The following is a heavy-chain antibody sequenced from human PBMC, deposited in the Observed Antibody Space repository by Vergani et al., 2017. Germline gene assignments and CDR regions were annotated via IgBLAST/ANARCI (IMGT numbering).Heavy chain of an antibody. CDR2: IYPGDSDT. CDR1: GYSFTSYW. Sequence: EVQLVQSGAEVKKPGESLKISCKGSGYSFTSYWIGWVRQMPGKGLEWMGIIYPGDSDTRYSPSFQGQVTISADKSLSTAYLQWSSLKASDTDMYYCARLEEIAAAGTHAFDIWGQGTMVTVSS. V-gene: IGHV5-51*01. J-gene: IGHJ3*02. D-gene: IGHD6-13*01. CDR3: ARLEEIAAAGTHAFDI.